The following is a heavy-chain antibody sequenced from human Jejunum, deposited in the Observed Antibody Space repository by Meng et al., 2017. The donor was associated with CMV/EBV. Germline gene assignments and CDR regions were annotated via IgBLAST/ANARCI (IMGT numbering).Heavy chain of an antibody. CDR3: ARWVWSHFDY. Sequence: SCAASGFTFSGHWMTWVRQAPGKGLECVATIKQDGSGEYCVDSVKGRFTISRDNAKNSLYLQMNSLRAEDTAVYYCARWVWSHFDYWGQRTLVTVSS. CDR1: GFTFSGHW. J-gene: IGHJ4*02. V-gene: IGHV3-7*01. D-gene: IGHD2-21*01. CDR2: IKQDGSGE.